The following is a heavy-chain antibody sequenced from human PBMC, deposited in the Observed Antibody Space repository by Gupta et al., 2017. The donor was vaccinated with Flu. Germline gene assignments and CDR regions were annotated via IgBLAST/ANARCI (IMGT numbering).Heavy chain of an antibody. V-gene: IGHV3-30*03. J-gene: IGHJ6*03. CDR1: SYG. Sequence: SYGMHWVRQAPGKGLEWVAVISYDGSNKYYADSVKGRFTISRDNSKITLYLQMNSMSAEDTAVYYCARSCAYYYYYYMDVWVNVPTVTDYS. CDR2: ISYDGSNK. CDR3: ARSCAYYYYYYMDV.